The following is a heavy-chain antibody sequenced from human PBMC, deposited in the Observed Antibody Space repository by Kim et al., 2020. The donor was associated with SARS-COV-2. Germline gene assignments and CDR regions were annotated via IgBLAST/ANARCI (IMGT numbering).Heavy chain of an antibody. Sequence: YADSVKGRFTISRDNSKNTLFLQMNSLRAEDTAVYYCAKDAYGDFYYVDYWGQGTLVTVSS. V-gene: IGHV3-23*01. J-gene: IGHJ4*02. D-gene: IGHD4-17*01. CDR3: AKDAYGDFYYVDY.